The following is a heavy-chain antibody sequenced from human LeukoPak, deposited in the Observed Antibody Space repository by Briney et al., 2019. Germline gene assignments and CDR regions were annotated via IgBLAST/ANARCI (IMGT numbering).Heavy chain of an antibody. Sequence: SVKVSCKTSGGTFNNYAISWVRQAPGQGLEWMGRVVPMFGIRNYPQTFRGRVNITADKATNTVYMELRSLRAEDTAIYYCVTEPSCSYSFDHFHFWGLGTPVTVSS. J-gene: IGHJ4*02. V-gene: IGHV1-69*04. CDR2: VVPMFGIR. CDR3: VTEPSCSYSFDHFHF. CDR1: GGTFNNYA. D-gene: IGHD3-10*02.